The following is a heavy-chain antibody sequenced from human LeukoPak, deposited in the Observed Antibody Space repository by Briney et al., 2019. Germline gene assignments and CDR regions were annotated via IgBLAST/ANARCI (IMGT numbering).Heavy chain of an antibody. CDR1: GFTFSDYY. CDR3: ARVSDYDFCSGTEPFDY. V-gene: IGHV3-11*01. D-gene: IGHD3-3*01. Sequence: RPGGSLRLSCAASGFTFSDYYMSWIRQAPVKGLEWVSYISSSGSTIYYADSVKGRFTISRDNAKNSLYLQMNSLRAEDTAVYYCARVSDYDFCSGTEPFDYWGQGTLATVSS. J-gene: IGHJ4*02. CDR2: ISSSGSTI.